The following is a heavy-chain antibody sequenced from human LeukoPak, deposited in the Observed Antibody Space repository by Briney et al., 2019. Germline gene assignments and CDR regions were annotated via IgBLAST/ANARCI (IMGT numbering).Heavy chain of an antibody. V-gene: IGHV3-23*01. Sequence: PGGSPRLSCAASGFTFSSYAMSWVRQAPGKGLEWVSAISGSGGSTYYADSVKGRFTISRDNSKNTLYLQMNSLRAEDTAVYYCAKRMPPDSLGYYYYGMDVWGQGTTVTVSS. CDR2: ISGSGGST. D-gene: IGHD2-15*01. CDR1: GFTFSSYA. CDR3: AKRMPPDSLGYYYYGMDV. J-gene: IGHJ6*02.